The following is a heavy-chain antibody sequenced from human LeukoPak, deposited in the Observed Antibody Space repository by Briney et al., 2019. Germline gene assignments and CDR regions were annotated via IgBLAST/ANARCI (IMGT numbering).Heavy chain of an antibody. D-gene: IGHD5-18*01. Sequence: TSETLSLTCTVSGGSISSYYWSWIRQPAGKGLERIGRIYTSGSTNYNPSLKSRVTMSVDTSKNQFSLKLSSVTAADTAVYYCARDEGTAMVTFAFDIWGQGTMVTVSS. V-gene: IGHV4-4*07. CDR3: ARDEGTAMVTFAFDI. J-gene: IGHJ3*02. CDR1: GGSISSYY. CDR2: IYTSGST.